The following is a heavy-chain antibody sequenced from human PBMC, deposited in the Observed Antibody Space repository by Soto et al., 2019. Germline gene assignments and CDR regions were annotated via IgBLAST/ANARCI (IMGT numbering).Heavy chain of an antibody. CDR2: MYFGGSF. V-gene: IGHV4-59*02. Sequence: QMQLQASGPGLVKPSETLSLTCNVSGASVSHGYWSWIRQPPGKVLEWIGFMYFGGSFNYNPSLPSRATISVETSKTQFSMKLTSVTASDTAVYDCARSYYDSTGFAVDPWGQGTLVTVSS. CDR1: GASVSHGY. D-gene: IGHD3-22*01. CDR3: ARSYYDSTGFAVDP. J-gene: IGHJ5*02.